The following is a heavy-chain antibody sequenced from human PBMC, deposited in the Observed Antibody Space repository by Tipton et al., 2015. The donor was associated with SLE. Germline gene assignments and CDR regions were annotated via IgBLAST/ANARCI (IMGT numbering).Heavy chain of an antibody. CDR2: ISYHGSNK. CDR1: GFTFSAYA. J-gene: IGHJ4*02. CDR3: AGSLEWLLYGVDY. Sequence: SLRLSCAASGFTFSAYAMHWVRQAPGKGLEWVALISYHGSNKYYADSVKGRFTISRDNSKNTLYLQMNSLRADDTAVYYCAGSLEWLLYGVDYWGQGTLVTVSS. D-gene: IGHD3-3*01. V-gene: IGHV3-30*04.